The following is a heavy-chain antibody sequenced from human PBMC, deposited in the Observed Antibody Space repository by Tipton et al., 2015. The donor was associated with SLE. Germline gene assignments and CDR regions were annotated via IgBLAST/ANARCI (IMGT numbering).Heavy chain of an antibody. J-gene: IGHJ4*02. Sequence: GLVKPSETLSLTCSVSGGAISTSDYYWGWIRQPPGKGLEWIGTIYRGGTTYYNPSLKSRVTIARDTSKNQFSLRLSFVTAADTAFYYCARIEDFWSGRIDYWGQGTLITVSS. D-gene: IGHD3-3*01. CDR3: ARIEDFWSGRIDY. CDR1: GGAISTSDYY. V-gene: IGHV4-39*07. CDR2: IYRGGTT.